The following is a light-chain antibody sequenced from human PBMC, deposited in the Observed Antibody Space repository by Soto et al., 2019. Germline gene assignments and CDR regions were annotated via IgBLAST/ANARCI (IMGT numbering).Light chain of an antibody. J-gene: IGKJ1*01. CDR3: HQYDNWPET. CDR2: GAS. CDR1: QSVNSD. V-gene: IGKV3-15*01. Sequence: ETVMTQFPAILSVSPGERATLSCRASQSVNSDLAWYQQKPGQAPRLLIYGASTRATGIPARFSGSGSGTEFTLTISSLQSEDFAVYYCHQYDNWPETFGQGTKV.